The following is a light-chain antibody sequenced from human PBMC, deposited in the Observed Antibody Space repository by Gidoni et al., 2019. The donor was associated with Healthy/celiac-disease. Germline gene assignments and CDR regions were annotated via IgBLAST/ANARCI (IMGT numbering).Light chain of an antibody. CDR1: SEHNTYA. CDR2: IFVDGSH. V-gene: IGLV4-69*01. Sequence: QLVLTQSPSASASLGASVKLTCTLSSEHNTYAIAWHHQRPEKGPRFLMKIFVDGSHTKGAGIPDRFSGSTSGPERHLTISSLQSEDEADYYCQTWGTGIRVFGGGTKLAVL. CDR3: QTWGTGIRV. J-gene: IGLJ3*02.